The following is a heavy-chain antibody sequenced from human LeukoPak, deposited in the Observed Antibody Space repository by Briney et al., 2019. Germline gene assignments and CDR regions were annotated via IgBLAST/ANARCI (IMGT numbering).Heavy chain of an antibody. CDR2: IRYDGSNK. J-gene: IGHJ6*03. D-gene: IGHD1-26*01. CDR1: GFTFSSYD. CDR3: AKEGERNYYYYYMDV. V-gene: IGHV3-30*02. Sequence: GGSLRLSCAASGFTFSSYDMHWVRQAPGKGLEWVAFIRYDGSNKYYADSVKGRFTISRDNSKNTLYLQMNSLRAEDTAVYYCAKEGERNYYYYYMDVWGKGTTVTISS.